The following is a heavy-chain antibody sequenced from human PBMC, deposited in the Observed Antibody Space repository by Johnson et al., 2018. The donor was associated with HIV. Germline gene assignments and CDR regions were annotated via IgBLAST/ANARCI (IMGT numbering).Heavy chain of an antibody. CDR2: ISYDGSNK. D-gene: IGHD3-22*01. Sequence: QVQLVESGGGVVQPGRSLRLSCAASGFTFSSYAMHWVRQAPGKGLEWVTLISYDGSNKYYADSVKGRFTISRDNSKNTLYLQMNSLRDEDTSGYYCARGLTMIVVVDAFDIWGQGTMVTVSS. CDR3: ARGLTMIVVVDAFDI. CDR1: GFTFSSYA. J-gene: IGHJ3*02. V-gene: IGHV3-30-3*01.